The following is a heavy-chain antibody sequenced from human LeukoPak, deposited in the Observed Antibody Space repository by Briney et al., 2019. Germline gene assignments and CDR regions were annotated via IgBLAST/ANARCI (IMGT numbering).Heavy chain of an antibody. CDR1: GFPFSTYA. Sequence: GGSLRLSCAASGFPFSTYAMNWVRQAPGKGLEWVSVITGSGGFTQYADSVKGRFTISRDNSKNTVYLQVNSLRVEDTALYYCVRSLDYWGQGTLVIVSS. CDR2: ITGSGGFT. V-gene: IGHV3-23*01. J-gene: IGHJ4*02. CDR3: VRSLDY.